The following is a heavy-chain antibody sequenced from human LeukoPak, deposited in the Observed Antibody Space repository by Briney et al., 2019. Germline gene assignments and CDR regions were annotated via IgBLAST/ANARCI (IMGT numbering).Heavy chain of an antibody. CDR1: SGSFSGYY. Sequence: SETLSLTCSVYSGSFSGYYWSWIRQPPGKGLEWIGEINHSVGTNYNPSLKSRVTMSLDASKNQFSLKLSSVTAADTAVYYCARTTMVRGTYYMDVWGKGTTVTISS. CDR2: INHSVGT. J-gene: IGHJ6*03. V-gene: IGHV4-34*01. D-gene: IGHD3-10*01. CDR3: ARTTMVRGTYYMDV.